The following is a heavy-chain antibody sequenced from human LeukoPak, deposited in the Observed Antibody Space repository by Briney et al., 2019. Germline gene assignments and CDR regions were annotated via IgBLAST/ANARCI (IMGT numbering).Heavy chain of an antibody. D-gene: IGHD6-13*01. J-gene: IGHJ4*02. CDR2: ISSNGNST. V-gene: IGHV3-64*01. CDR3: ARSGSRIPAAGKNYFDY. CDR1: GFTFSSYA. Sequence: GGSLRLSCAASGFTFSSYAMHWVRQAPGKGLEYVSVISSNGNSTFYANSVKGRFTISRDNSKNTLFLQMGSLRAEDMAVYYCARSGSRIPAAGKNYFDYWGQGTLVTVSS.